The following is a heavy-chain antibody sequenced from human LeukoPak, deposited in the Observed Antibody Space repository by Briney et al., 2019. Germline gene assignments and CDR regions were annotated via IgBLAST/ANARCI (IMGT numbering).Heavy chain of an antibody. J-gene: IGHJ4*02. V-gene: IGHV1-2*02. D-gene: IGHD5-12*01. Sequence: GASVKVSCKASGYTFIGYYMHWVRQAPGQGLEWMGWINPNTGDTNFAQKFQGRVTMTRDTSIATAYLELSRLNSDDTAVYYCATGSKELRFNYYFDYWGQGTLVTVSS. CDR3: ATGSKELRFNYYFDY. CDR2: INPNTGDT. CDR1: GYTFIGYY.